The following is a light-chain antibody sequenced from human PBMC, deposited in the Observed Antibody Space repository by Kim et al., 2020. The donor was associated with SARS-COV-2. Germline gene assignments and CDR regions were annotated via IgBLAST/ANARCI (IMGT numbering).Light chain of an antibody. V-gene: IGKV1-9*01. CDR2: TTS. CDR1: QSIGSY. CDR3: QQVNSYPIT. Sequence: VGDRVTITCRASQSIGSYLVWYQQKPGKAPKPLIYTTSTLQGGVPSRFSGSGSGTEFTLTISSLQPEDFATYHCQQVNSYPITFGPGTKLEIK. J-gene: IGKJ2*01.